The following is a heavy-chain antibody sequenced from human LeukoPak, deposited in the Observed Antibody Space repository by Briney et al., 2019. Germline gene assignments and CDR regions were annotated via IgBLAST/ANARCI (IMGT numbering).Heavy chain of an antibody. Sequence: PSETLSLTCSLSRASISSSGYFWGWIRQPPGKGLQWIGSIHYSGSTFYNPSLKSRVTISQDTSKDQFSLKLTSVTAAGTAGYYFAALESSSGCFDPWGRGILVTVSS. CDR1: RASISSSGYF. D-gene: IGHD3-10*01. CDR3: AALESSSGCFDP. CDR2: IHYSGST. V-gene: IGHV4-39*01. J-gene: IGHJ5*02.